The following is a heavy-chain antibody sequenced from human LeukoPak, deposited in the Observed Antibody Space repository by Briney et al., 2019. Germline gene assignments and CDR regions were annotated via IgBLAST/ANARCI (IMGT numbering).Heavy chain of an antibody. CDR2: ISDSGATK. J-gene: IGHJ4*02. CDR1: GFTFSDYY. CDR3: AREAVSGSFDN. V-gene: IGHV3-11*01. D-gene: IGHD6-19*01. Sequence: GGSLRLSCAASGFTFSDYYMTWIRQAPGKGLEWVSYISDSGATKYYTDSVEGRFTISRDNANRSLYLQMNSLRAEDTAVYYCAREAVSGSFDNWGQGTLVTVSS.